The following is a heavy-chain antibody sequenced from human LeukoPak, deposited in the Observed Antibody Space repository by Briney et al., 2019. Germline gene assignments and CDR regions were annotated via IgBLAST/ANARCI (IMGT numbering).Heavy chain of an antibody. CDR3: ARSSSWLQDNFDY. V-gene: IGHV4-34*01. CDR1: GGSFSGYY. D-gene: IGHD5-24*01. Sequence: SETLSLTCAVYGGSFSGYYWSWIRQPPGKGLEWIGEINHSGSTNYNPSLKSRVTISVDTSKNQFSLKLSSVTAADTAVYYCARSSSWLQDNFDYWGQGTLVTVSS. J-gene: IGHJ4*02. CDR2: INHSGST.